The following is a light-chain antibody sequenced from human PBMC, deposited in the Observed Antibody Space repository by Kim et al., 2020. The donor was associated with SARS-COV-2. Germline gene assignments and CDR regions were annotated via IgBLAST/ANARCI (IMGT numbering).Light chain of an antibody. CDR2: GNS. J-gene: IGLJ1*01. CDR1: SSNIGAGYD. V-gene: IGLV1-40*01. CDR3: QSYDNSLGCSV. Sequence: QSVLTQPPSVSGAPGQRVTISCTGSSSNIGAGYDVHWYQQLPGTAPKLLIYGNSNRPSGVPDRFSGSKSGTSASLAITGLQADAEADYYCQSYDNSLGCSVLGTGTKVTVL.